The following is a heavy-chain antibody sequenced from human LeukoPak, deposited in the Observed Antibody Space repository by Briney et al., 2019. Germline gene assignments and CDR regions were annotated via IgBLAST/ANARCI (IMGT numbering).Heavy chain of an antibody. CDR2: IYTRGST. V-gene: IGHV4-38-2*02. Sequence: PSETLSLTCTVSGYSISSGYYWGWIRQPPGKGLEWIGRIYTRGSTDYNPSLKSRVTMSVDTSKNQFSLKLSSVTAADTAVYYCARGRYCSADICSGGDAFDIWGQGTMVSVSS. J-gene: IGHJ3*02. CDR3: ARGRYCSADICSGGDAFDI. D-gene: IGHD2-15*01. CDR1: GYSISSGYY.